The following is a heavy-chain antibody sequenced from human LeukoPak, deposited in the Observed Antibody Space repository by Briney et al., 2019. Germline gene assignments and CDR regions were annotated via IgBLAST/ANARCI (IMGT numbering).Heavy chain of an antibody. CDR3: ARVGYSYGYGAFDV. V-gene: IGHV3-7*01. CDR2: IKQDGSDK. CDR1: GFTFSSYW. J-gene: IGHJ3*01. D-gene: IGHD5-18*01. Sequence: GGSLRLSCAASGFTFSSYWMSWVRQAPGKGLEWVATIKQDGSDKYYVDSVKGRFTISRDNARISLYLQMNSLRAEDTAVYYCARVGYSYGYGAFDVWGQGTMVTVSS.